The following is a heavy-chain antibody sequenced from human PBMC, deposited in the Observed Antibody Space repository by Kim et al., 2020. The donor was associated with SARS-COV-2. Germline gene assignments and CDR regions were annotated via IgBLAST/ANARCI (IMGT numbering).Heavy chain of an antibody. Sequence: ASVKVSCKASGYTFTGYYMHWVRQAPGQGLEWMGWINPNSGGTNYAQRFQGRVTMTRDTSISTAYMELSRLRSDDTAVYYCARENDILTCWYMYWGQGTLVTVSS. V-gene: IGHV1-2*02. CDR2: INPNSGGT. D-gene: IGHD3-9*01. CDR1: GYTFTGYY. CDR3: ARENDILTCWYMY. J-gene: IGHJ4*02.